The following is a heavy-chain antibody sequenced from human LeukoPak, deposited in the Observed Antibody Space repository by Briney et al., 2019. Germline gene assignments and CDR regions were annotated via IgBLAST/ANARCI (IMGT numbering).Heavy chain of an antibody. J-gene: IGHJ4*02. D-gene: IGHD3/OR15-3a*01. CDR3: ASSMTQLWFGS. CDR2: SCYSGTT. V-gene: IGHV4-59*01. Sequence: SETLSLTCTVSVASMTNYCWSWVAQAPGKGLEWIGYSCYSGTTNYNPSLKSRVTISADTSNKQFSVKLSSVSAADTGVYYCASSMTQLWFGSWGQGMLVTVSP. CDR1: VASMTNYC.